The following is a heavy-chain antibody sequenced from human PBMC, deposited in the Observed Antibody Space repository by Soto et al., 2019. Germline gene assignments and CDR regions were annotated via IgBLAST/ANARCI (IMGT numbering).Heavy chain of an antibody. CDR1: GFTFSSYS. D-gene: IGHD6-6*01. V-gene: IGHV3-21*01. CDR3: ARDLYSSSARYFDY. J-gene: IGHJ4*02. Sequence: EVQLVESGGGLVKPGGSLRLSCAATGFTFSSYSMNWVRQAPGKGLEWVSSISSSSSYIYYADSVKGRFTISRDNAKNSLYLQMNSLRAEDTAVYYCARDLYSSSARYFDYWGQGTLVTVSS. CDR2: ISSSSSYI.